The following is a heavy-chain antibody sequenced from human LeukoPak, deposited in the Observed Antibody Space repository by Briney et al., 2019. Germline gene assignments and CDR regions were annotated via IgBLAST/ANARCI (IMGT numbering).Heavy chain of an antibody. D-gene: IGHD4-17*01. CDR2: IWYDGSNK. J-gene: IGHJ3*02. CDR1: GFTFSSYS. Sequence: GGSLRLSCAASGFTFSSYSMNWVRQAPGKGLEWVAVIWYDGSNKYYADSVKGRFTISRDNSKNTLYLQMNSLRAEDTAVYYCARDFGDYDAFDIWGQGTMVTVSS. CDR3: ARDFGDYDAFDI. V-gene: IGHV3-33*08.